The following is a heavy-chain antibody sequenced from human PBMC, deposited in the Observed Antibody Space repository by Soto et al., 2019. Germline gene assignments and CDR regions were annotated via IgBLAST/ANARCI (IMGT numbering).Heavy chain of an antibody. CDR1: GFTFSSYA. D-gene: IGHD4-17*01. CDR3: ARDRYGDYGFDY. CDR2: ISYDGSNK. V-gene: IGHV3-30-3*01. J-gene: IGHJ4*02. Sequence: QVQLVEPGGGVVQPGRSLRLSCAASGFTFSSYAMHWVRQAPGKGLEWVAVISYDGSNKYYADSVKGRFTISRDNSKNTLYLQMNSLRAEDTAVYYCARDRYGDYGFDYWGQGTLVTVSS.